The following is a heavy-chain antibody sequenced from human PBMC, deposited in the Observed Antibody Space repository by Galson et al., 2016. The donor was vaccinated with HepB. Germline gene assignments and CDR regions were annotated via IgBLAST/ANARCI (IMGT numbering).Heavy chain of an antibody. CDR3: ARDKEKSVTIVVSFSYYSYFAMDV. V-gene: IGHV4-4*02. CDR1: GDSIDRDHW. J-gene: IGHJ6*02. D-gene: IGHD4-17*01. Sequence: SETLSLTCAVSGDSIDRDHWWSWVRQSPGKGLEWIGEISHSGDTNYNPSLRGRVTISADKSKNQWSLSLSFVTAADTAVYYCARDKEKSVTIVVSFSYYSYFAMDVWGQGTTVTVFS. CDR2: ISHSGDT.